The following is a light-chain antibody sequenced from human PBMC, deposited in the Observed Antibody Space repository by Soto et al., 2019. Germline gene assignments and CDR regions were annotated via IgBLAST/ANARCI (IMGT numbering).Light chain of an antibody. Sequence: DIHLTQSPSFLSASVGYRFTITCRASQGTSSYLAWFQQQPGRAPKLLIYGASTLQSGVPARGVGGGARTDFTRTISNLPLEDFSPYYCQQLKAYPLTFGQGTRLE. CDR3: QQLKAYPLT. CDR1: QGTSSY. V-gene: IGKV1-9*01. J-gene: IGKJ5*01. CDR2: GAS.